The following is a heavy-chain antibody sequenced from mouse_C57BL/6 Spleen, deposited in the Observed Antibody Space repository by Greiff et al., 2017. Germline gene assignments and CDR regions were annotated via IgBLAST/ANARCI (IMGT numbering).Heavy chain of an antibody. V-gene: IGHV6-3*01. CDR1: GFTFSNYW. Sequence: EVKVEESGGGLVQPGGSMKLSCVASGFTFSNYWMNWVRQSPEKGLEWVAQIRLKSDNYATHYAESVKGRFTISRDDSKSSVYLQMNNLRAEDTGIYYCTGLYDGYYVDYWGQGTTLTVSS. CDR3: TGLYDGYYVDY. D-gene: IGHD2-3*01. CDR2: IRLKSDNYAT. J-gene: IGHJ2*01.